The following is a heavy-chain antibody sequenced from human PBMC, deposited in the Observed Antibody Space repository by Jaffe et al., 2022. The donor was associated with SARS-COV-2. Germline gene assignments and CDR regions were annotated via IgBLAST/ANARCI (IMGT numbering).Heavy chain of an antibody. CDR2: IWYDGSNK. D-gene: IGHD3-10*01. CDR3: ARDPRRFGGSHLAS. CDR1: GFTFNIYA. Sequence: QEHLVESGGGVVLPGTSLRLSCAASGFTFNIYAMHWVRQPPGEGLEWLSVIWYDGSNKYYADSVKGRFTISRDNSKNTLYLQMNNLRAEDTAVYYCARDPRRFGGSHLASWGHGTLVTVSS. J-gene: IGHJ5*01. V-gene: IGHV3-33*01.